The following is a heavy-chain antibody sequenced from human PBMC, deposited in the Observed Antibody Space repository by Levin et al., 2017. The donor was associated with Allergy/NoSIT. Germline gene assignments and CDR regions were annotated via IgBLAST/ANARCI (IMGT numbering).Heavy chain of an antibody. V-gene: IGHV3-30*18. D-gene: IGHD6-6*01. J-gene: IGHJ6*02. CDR3: AKDPDDSSSSVGYYYYYGMDV. CDR2: ISYDGSNK. Sequence: GGSLRLSCAASGFTFSSYGMHWVRQAPGKGLEWVAVISYDGSNKYYADSVKGRFTISRDNSKNTLYLQMNSLRAEDTAVYYCAKDPDDSSSSVGYYYYYGMDVWGQGTTVTVSS. CDR1: GFTFSSYG.